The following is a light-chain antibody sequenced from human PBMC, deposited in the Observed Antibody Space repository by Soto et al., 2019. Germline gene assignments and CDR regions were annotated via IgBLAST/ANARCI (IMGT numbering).Light chain of an antibody. V-gene: IGLV2-8*01. Sequence: QSALTQPPSASGSPGQSVTISCTGTSSDVGGYNYVSWYQQHPGKAPKLMIYEVNKRPSGAPDRFSGSKSGNTASLTVSGLQAEDEADYYCSSYTGSNNLVFGGGTKVTVL. CDR1: SSDVGGYNY. J-gene: IGLJ2*01. CDR3: SSYTGSNNLV. CDR2: EVN.